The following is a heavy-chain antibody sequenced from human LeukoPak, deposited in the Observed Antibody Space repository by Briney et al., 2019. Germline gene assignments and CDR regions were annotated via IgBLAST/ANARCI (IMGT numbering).Heavy chain of an antibody. CDR2: INTNTGNP. Sequence: GSSVKVSCKASGGTFSSYAISWVRQAPGQGLEWMGWINTNTGNPTYAQGFTGRFVFSLDTSVSPAYLQISSLKAEDTAVYYCARGYYDSSGYLQLDYWGQGTLVTVSS. D-gene: IGHD3-22*01. CDR1: GGTFSSYA. J-gene: IGHJ4*02. V-gene: IGHV7-4-1*02. CDR3: ARGYYDSSGYLQLDY.